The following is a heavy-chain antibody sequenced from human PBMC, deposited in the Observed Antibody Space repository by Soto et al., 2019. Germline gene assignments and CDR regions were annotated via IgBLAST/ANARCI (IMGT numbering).Heavy chain of an antibody. CDR3: TTNLNLDTGLHY. Sequence: GGSLRLSCAASGFTLSGSAMHWVRQASGKGLEWVGRIQIKANNYATAYAASVKGRFTISRDDLKNTAFLQMNSLKTEDTAVYYCTTNLNLDTGLHYWGQGTLVTVSS. D-gene: IGHD5-18*01. V-gene: IGHV3-73*01. CDR1: GFTLSGSA. CDR2: IQIKANNYAT. J-gene: IGHJ4*02.